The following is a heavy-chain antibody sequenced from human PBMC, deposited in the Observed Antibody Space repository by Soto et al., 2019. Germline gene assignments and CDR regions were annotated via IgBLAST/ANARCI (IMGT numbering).Heavy chain of an antibody. J-gene: IGHJ4*02. D-gene: IGHD3-22*01. CDR2: IKSKTDGGTT. CDR3: TTAENYYDSSSFDY. CDR1: GFTFNNAW. V-gene: IGHV3-15*01. Sequence: GGSLRLSCVASGFTFNNAWMNRVLQAPGKGLEWVGRIKSKTDGGTTDYDAHVKGRFTISRDDSKTTLYLQMNGLKTEDTAVYYCTTAENYYDSSSFDYWGQGTLVTVSS.